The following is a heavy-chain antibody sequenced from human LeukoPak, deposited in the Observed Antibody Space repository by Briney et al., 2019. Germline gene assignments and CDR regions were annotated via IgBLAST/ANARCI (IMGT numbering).Heavy chain of an antibody. CDR2: IWYDGSNK. D-gene: IGHD1-26*01. V-gene: IGHV3-33*06. CDR1: GFTFSSYG. CDR3: AKDPRGSYSRDYYYYMDV. J-gene: IGHJ6*03. Sequence: PGRSLRLSCAASGFTFSSYGMHWVRQAPGKGLEWVAVIWYDGSNKYYADSVKGRFTISRDNSKNTLYLQMNSLRAEDAAVYYRAKDPRGSYSRDYYYYMDVWGKGTTVTVSS.